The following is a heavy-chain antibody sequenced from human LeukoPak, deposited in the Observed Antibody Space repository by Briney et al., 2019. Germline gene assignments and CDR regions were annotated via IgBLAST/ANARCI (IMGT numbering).Heavy chain of an antibody. J-gene: IGHJ6*04. V-gene: IGHV3-23*01. CDR2: TSASGGRT. D-gene: IGHD3-10*01. CDR1: GFTFDSYD. CDR3: TLTLVRGRVYGMDV. Sequence: GGSLRLPCAASGFTFDSYDMSWVRQAPGKGLEWVSGTSASGGRTYYADSVKGRFTISGDNSKNTLYLQMNSLRAEDTAVYYCTLTLVRGRVYGMDVWGEGTTVTVSS.